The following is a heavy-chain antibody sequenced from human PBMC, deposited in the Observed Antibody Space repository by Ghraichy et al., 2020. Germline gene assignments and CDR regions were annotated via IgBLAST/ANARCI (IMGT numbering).Heavy chain of an antibody. CDR2: IYYSGST. CDR3: ARQPLTTIFGVANYGMDV. D-gene: IGHD3-3*01. CDR1: GGSISSSSYY. V-gene: IGHV4-39*01. Sequence: SETLSLTCTVSGGSISSSSYYWGWIRQPPGKGLEWIGSIYYSGSTYYNPSLKSRVTISVDTSKNQFSLKLRSVTASDTAVYYCARQPLTTIFGVANYGMDVWGQVTTVTVSS. J-gene: IGHJ6*02.